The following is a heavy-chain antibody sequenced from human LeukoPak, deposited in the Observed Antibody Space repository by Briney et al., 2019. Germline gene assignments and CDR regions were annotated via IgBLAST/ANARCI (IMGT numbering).Heavy chain of an antibody. CDR3: ARDPGDYGWFDP. D-gene: IGHD4-17*01. J-gene: IGHJ5*02. CDR2: IYTSGST. V-gene: IGHV4-61*02. Sequence: KASETLSLTCTVSGGSISSGSYYWSWIRQPAGKGLEWIGRIYTSGSTNYNPSLKSRVTISVDTSKNQFSLKLSSVTAADTAVYYCARDPGDYGWFDPWGQGTLVTVSS. CDR1: GGSISSGSYY.